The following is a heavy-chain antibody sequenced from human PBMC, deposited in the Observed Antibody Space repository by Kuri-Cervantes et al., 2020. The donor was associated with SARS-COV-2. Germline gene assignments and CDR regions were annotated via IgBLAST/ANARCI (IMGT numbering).Heavy chain of an antibody. J-gene: IGHJ6*02. V-gene: IGHV3-74*01. Sequence: GESLKISCAASGFTFSRDTMYWVRQAPGKGLVWVSRINSDGSSTSYADSVKGRFTISRDNAKNTLYLQMNSLRAEDTAVYYCAGDVEQLVLVPLDGMDVWGQGTTVTVSS. CDR2: INSDGSST. CDR1: GFTFSRDT. D-gene: IGHD6-6*01. CDR3: AGDVEQLVLVPLDGMDV.